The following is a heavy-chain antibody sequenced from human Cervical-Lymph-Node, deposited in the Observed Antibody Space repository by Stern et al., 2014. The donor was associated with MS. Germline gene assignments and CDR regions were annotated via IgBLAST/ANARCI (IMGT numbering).Heavy chain of an antibody. V-gene: IGHV5-51*03. CDR1: GYSFATYW. D-gene: IGHD5-18*01. CDR2: IHPGDSDT. J-gene: IGHJ6*02. CDR3: ARPGDDTAKYGLDV. Sequence: VQLVQSGAEVKKPGESLKISCKGSGYSFATYWIGWVRQMPGKGLEWMGIIHPGDSDTRSSPSFQGQVPLSADKSFSTAYLHWSSLKASDTAMYYCARPGDDTAKYGLDVWGQGTTVTVSS.